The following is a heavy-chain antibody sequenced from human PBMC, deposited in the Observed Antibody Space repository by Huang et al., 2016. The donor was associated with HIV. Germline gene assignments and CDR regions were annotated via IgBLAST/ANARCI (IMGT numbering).Heavy chain of an antibody. CDR3: ARDTMVRGFDY. Sequence: QVQLQESGPGLVKPSETLSLTCTVSGGSISSHYWSWIRQPPGKGLEWIGSIYYSVSTNDNPSLKSRVTISVDTSKNRISLRLSSVTAADTAVYCCARDTMVRGFDYWGQGTLVTVSS. CDR1: GGSISSHY. D-gene: IGHD3-10*01. V-gene: IGHV4-59*11. CDR2: IYYSVST. J-gene: IGHJ4*02.